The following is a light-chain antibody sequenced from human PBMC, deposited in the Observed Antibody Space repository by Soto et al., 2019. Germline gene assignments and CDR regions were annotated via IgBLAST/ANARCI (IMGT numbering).Light chain of an antibody. CDR1: SSDIGSYNL. CDR2: EGS. J-gene: IGLJ2*01. CDR3: CSYAGGGIVL. V-gene: IGLV2-23*01. Sequence: QSALTQPASASGSPGQPIIISCTGSSSDIGSYNLVSWYQQYPGKAPKLIIYEGSKRPSGVSTRFSGSKSGNTASLTISGLQTKDEADYYCCSYAGGGIVLFGGGTKLTVL.